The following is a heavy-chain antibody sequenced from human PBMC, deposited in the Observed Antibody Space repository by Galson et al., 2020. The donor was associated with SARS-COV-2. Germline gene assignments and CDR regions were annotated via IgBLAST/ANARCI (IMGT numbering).Heavy chain of an antibody. CDR3: ARGHRGVVPSPVLGLGPYYSYHFMDV. D-gene: IGHD3-10*01. Sequence: SQTLSFTCAVYGGSFSGYSWTWIRQPPGKGLEWIGEINFGRNANYNPSLRSRVTLSVDTSKNQFSLSLRSVTAADTGLYYCARGHRGVVPSPVLGLGPYYSYHFMDVWGRGTTVTVSS. J-gene: IGHJ6*03. CDR2: INFGRNA. V-gene: IGHV4-34*01. CDR1: GGSFSGYS.